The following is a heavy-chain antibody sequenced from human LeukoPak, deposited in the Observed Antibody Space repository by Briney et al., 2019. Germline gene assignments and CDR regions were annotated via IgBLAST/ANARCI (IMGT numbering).Heavy chain of an antibody. CDR3: ARGYVAAAATYPQPVSVVTAHLDY. CDR2: VYNSGNT. V-gene: IGHV4-4*07. Sequence: SETLSLTCTVSGGSISFYYWSWIRQPAGKGLEWIGRVYNSGNTNYNPSLKSRVTMSVDTSKNHFSLRLNSVTAADTAVYYCARGYVAAAATYPQPVSVVTAHLDYWGQGTLVTVSS. D-gene: IGHD2-21*02. CDR1: GGSISFYY. J-gene: IGHJ4*02.